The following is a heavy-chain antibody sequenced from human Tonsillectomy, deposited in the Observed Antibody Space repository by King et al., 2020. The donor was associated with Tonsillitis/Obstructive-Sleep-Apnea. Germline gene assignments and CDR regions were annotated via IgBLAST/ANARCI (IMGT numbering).Heavy chain of an antibody. Sequence: VQLVESGGGVVQPGRSLRLSCAASGFTFSRYAIHWVRQGPGKGLEWVAVISYDGSNKYYADSVEGRFTISRDSSKNTLYLQMNSLGAEDTAMYYCAREGIYDTSGYADAFDIWGQGTMVTVSS. V-gene: IGHV3-30*04. CDR3: AREGIYDTSGYADAFDI. CDR2: ISYDGSNK. CDR1: GFTFSRYA. D-gene: IGHD3-22*01. J-gene: IGHJ3*02.